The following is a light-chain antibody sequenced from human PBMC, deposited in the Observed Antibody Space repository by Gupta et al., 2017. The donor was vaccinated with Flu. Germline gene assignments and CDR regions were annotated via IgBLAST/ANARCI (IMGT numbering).Light chain of an antibody. CDR1: QSVNNN. V-gene: IGKV3-15*01. CDR2: GAS. J-gene: IGKJ2*01. CDR3: QQYNNWPPRST. Sequence: ETVMTQSPDTLSVSPGESATLSCRASQSVNNNLAWYQQKPGQAPRLLIYGASTRATGIPARFSGSGAGTEFTLTINSRQSEDFAVYYCQQYNNWPPRSTFGQGTKLEIK.